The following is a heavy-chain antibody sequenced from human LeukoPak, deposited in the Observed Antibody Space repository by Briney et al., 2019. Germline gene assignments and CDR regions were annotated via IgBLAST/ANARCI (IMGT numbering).Heavy chain of an antibody. CDR1: GGSFSGYY. CDR3: AREAFGGYYDSSGYYNWFDP. J-gene: IGHJ5*02. Sequence: SETLSLTCAVYGGSFSGYYWSWIRQPPGKGLEWIGEVNHSGSTNYNPSLKSRVTVSVDTSKNQFSLKLSSVTAADTAVYYCAREAFGGYYDSSGYYNWFDPWGQGTLVTVSS. D-gene: IGHD3-22*01. V-gene: IGHV4-34*01. CDR2: VNHSGST.